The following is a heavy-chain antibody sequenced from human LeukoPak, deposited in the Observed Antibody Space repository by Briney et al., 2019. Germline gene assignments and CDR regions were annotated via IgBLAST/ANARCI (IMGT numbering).Heavy chain of an antibody. CDR2: IYYSGST. D-gene: IGHD6-13*01. CDR1: GGSISSSSYY. Sequence: SETLSLTCTVSGGSISSSSYYWGWIRQPPGKGLEWIGSIYYSGSTYYNPSLKSRVTISVDTSKNQFSLKLSSVTAADTAVYYCARPDLIAAAGSFQHWGQGTLVTVSS. J-gene: IGHJ1*01. CDR3: ARPDLIAAAGSFQH. V-gene: IGHV4-39*07.